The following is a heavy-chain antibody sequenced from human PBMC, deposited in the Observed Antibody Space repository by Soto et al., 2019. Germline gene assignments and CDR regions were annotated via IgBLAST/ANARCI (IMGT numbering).Heavy chain of an antibody. D-gene: IGHD2-21*01. Sequence: PGGSLRLSCAASGFTFSTYAMSWVRQAQGKGLEWVSSISGSGDSTYYADSVKGRFTISRDNPKNTLYLQMNSLRAEDTAVYYCAKDRIVVAVPSGDFDPWGQGTLVTVSS. V-gene: IGHV3-23*01. CDR2: ISGSGDST. J-gene: IGHJ5*02. CDR1: GFTFSTYA. CDR3: AKDRIVVAVPSGDFDP.